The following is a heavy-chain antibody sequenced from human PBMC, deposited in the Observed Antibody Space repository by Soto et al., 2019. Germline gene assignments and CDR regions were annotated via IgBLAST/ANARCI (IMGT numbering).Heavy chain of an antibody. J-gene: IGHJ6*03. V-gene: IGHV3-21*02. D-gene: IGHD3-9*01. CDR1: GFSFSTYS. CDR3: VREFGRYFRTGYMDV. Sequence: EVQLVESGGGLVKSGGSLRLSCAASGFSFSTYSMNWVRQAPGKGLEWVSSIKEDSTYIYYAGSVRGRFTISRDNAEDSLYLQMNSLRAEDTAVYYCVREFGRYFRTGYMDVWGDGATVTVSS. CDR2: IKEDSTYI.